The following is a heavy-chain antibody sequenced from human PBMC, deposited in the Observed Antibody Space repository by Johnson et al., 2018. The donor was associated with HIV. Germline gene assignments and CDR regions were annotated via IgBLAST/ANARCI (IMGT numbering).Heavy chain of an antibody. CDR1: GFTFSNYA. CDR2: ISYDGSNK. CDR3: ARGSLMTQWLRGDDAFDI. V-gene: IGHV3-30*04. Sequence: QVQLVESGGGVVQPGRSLRLSCAASGFTFSNYAMHWVRQAPGKGLEWVAVISYDGSNKYYADSVKGRFTISRDNSKNTLYLQMNSLRAEDTAVYYCARGSLMTQWLRGDDAFDIWGQGTMVTVSS. J-gene: IGHJ3*02. D-gene: IGHD6-19*01.